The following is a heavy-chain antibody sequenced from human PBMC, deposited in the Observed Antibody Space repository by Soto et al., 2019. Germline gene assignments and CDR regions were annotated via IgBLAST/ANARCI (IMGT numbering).Heavy chain of an antibody. CDR2: MYTGGST. Sequence: EVLVVETGGGLIQPGGSLRLSCAVSGFSVSSNYMNWVRQAPGKGLEWVSVMYTGGSTYYADSVKGRFTVSRDNSKNTLFLQMNSLRAEDTAMYYCARQFGGLFDYWGQGTLVTVSS. CDR1: GFSVSSNY. CDR3: ARQFGGLFDY. D-gene: IGHD3-3*01. J-gene: IGHJ4*02. V-gene: IGHV3-53*02.